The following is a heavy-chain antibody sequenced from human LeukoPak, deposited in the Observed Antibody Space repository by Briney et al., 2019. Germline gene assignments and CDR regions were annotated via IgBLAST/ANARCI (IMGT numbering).Heavy chain of an antibody. D-gene: IGHD3-3*01. Sequence: GGSLRLSCAASGFTFSSYAMSWVRQTPGQGLEWVSSITSGSSHIYYADSVKGRFTISSDNAKNSLYLQMNSLRAEDTALYYCARVRNNYMDVWGKGTTVTVSS. CDR1: GFTFSSYA. CDR2: ITSGSSHI. CDR3: ARVRNNYMDV. J-gene: IGHJ6*03. V-gene: IGHV3-21*04.